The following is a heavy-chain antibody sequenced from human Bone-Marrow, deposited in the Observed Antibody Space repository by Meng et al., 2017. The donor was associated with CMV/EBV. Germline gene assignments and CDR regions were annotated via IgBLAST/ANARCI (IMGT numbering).Heavy chain of an antibody. CDR1: GGSISSYY. J-gene: IGHJ4*02. V-gene: IGHV4-59*01. CDR3: ARSWGSGWYYFDY. Sequence: SETLSLTCTVSGGSISSYYWSWIRQPPGKGLEWIGYIYYSGSTNYNPSLKSRVTISVDTSKNQFSLKLSSVTAADTAVYYCARSWGSGWYYFDYWGQGTLVTVSS. D-gene: IGHD6-19*01. CDR2: IYYSGST.